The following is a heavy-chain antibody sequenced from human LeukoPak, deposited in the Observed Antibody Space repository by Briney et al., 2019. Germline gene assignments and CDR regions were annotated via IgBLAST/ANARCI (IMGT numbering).Heavy chain of an antibody. V-gene: IGHV3-49*04. D-gene: IGHD3-3*01. Sequence: GGSLRLSCAASGFTFSSYAMSWVRQAPGKGLEWVGFIRSKAYGGTTEYAASVKGRFTISRDDSKSIAYLQMNSLKTEDTAVYYCTRADDFWSGAHFDYWGQGTLVTVSS. CDR1: GFTFSSYA. J-gene: IGHJ4*02. CDR3: TRADDFWSGAHFDY. CDR2: IRSKAYGGTT.